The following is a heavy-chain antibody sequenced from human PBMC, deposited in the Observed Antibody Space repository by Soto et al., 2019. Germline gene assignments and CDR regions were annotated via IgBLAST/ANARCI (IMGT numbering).Heavy chain of an antibody. CDR1: GGSISSGGYY. CDR3: ARDSRPYYYDSSGYYYDGMDV. CDR2: IYYSGST. J-gene: IGHJ6*02. D-gene: IGHD3-22*01. V-gene: IGHV4-31*03. Sequence: ASETLSLTCTVSGGSISSGGYYWSWIRQHPGKGLEWIGYIYYSGSTYYNPSLKSRVTISVDTSKNQFSLKLSSVTAADTAVYYCARDSRPYYYDSSGYYYDGMDVWGQGTTVTVSS.